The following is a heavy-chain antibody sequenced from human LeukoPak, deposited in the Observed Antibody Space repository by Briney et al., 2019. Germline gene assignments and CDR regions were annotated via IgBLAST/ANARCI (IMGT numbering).Heavy chain of an antibody. CDR1: GGSISSGGYY. CDR3: ARQRDTASVGAFDT. V-gene: IGHV4-31*03. J-gene: IGHJ3*02. CDR2: IYYSGST. Sequence: SETLSLTCTVSGGSISSGGYYWSWIRQHPGKGLEWIGYIYYSGSTNYNPSLKSRVTISVDTSKNQFSLKLTSVTATDTALYYCARQRDTASVGAFDTWGQGTMVIVSP. D-gene: IGHD2-2*02.